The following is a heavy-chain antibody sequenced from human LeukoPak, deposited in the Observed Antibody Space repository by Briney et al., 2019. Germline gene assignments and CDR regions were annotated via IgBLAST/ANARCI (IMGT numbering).Heavy chain of an antibody. CDR1: GYTFTSYY. D-gene: IGHD3-10*01. V-gene: IGHV1-46*01. CDR3: ARDQGDGSYDY. CDR2: INPSGGGT. Sequence: ASVKVSCTASGYTFTSYYMHWVRRAPGQGLEWMGIINPSGGGTSYAQKFQGRVTMTRDTSTSTVYMELSSLRSEDTAVYYCARDQGDGSYDYWGQGTLVTVSS. J-gene: IGHJ4*02.